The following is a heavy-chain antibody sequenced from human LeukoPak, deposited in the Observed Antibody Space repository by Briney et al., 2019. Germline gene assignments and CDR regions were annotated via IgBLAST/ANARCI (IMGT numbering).Heavy chain of an antibody. J-gene: IGHJ4*02. D-gene: IGHD5-18*01. V-gene: IGHV4-39*01. CDR2: IYYSGST. CDR3: ARQNFESAMVRVYYFDY. Sequence: SETLSLTCTVSGGPISSSSYYWGWIRQPPGKGLEWIGSIYYSGSTYYNPSLKSRVTISVDTSKNQFSLKLSSVTAADTAVYYCARQNFESAMVRVYYFDYWGQGTLVTVSS. CDR1: GGPISSSSYY.